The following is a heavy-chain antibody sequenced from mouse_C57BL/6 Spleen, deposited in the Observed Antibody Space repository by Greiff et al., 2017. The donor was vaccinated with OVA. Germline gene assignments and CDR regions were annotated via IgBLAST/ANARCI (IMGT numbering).Heavy chain of an antibody. D-gene: IGHD2-5*01. CDR2: IDPENGDT. J-gene: IGHJ4*01. Sequence: EVKLQQSGAELVRPGASVKLSCTASGFNIKDDYMHWVKQRPEQGLEWIGWIDPENGDTEYASKFQGKATITADTSSNTAYLQLSSLTSEDTAVYYCTRDYSNYERAMDYWGQGTSVTVSS. CDR1: GFNIKDDY. V-gene: IGHV14-4*01. CDR3: TRDYSNYERAMDY.